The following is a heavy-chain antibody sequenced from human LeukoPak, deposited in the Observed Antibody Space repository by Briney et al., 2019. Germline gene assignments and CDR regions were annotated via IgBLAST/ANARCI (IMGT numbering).Heavy chain of an antibody. D-gene: IGHD6-13*01. Sequence: SVKVSCKASGGTFSSYAISWVRQAPGQGLEWMGGIIPIFGTANYAQKFQGRVTITADESTSTAYMELSSLRSEDTAVYYCASLPAATAGFGYWGQGTLVTVSS. CDR2: IIPIFGTA. CDR1: GGTFSSYA. CDR3: ASLPAATAGFGY. V-gene: IGHV1-69*01. J-gene: IGHJ4*02.